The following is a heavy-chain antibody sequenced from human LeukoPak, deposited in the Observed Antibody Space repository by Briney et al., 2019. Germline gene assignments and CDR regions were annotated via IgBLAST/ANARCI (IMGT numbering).Heavy chain of an antibody. Sequence: GESLKISCKGSGYRFTSYWIGWVRQMPGKGLEWMGIIYPGGSDTRYSPSFQGQVTISADKSISTAYLQWSSLKASDTAMYYCARLSTHCISTSCYTGGFDYWGQGTLVTVSS. J-gene: IGHJ4*02. CDR1: GYRFTSYW. V-gene: IGHV5-51*01. CDR2: IYPGGSDT. CDR3: ARLSTHCISTSCYTGGFDY. D-gene: IGHD2-2*02.